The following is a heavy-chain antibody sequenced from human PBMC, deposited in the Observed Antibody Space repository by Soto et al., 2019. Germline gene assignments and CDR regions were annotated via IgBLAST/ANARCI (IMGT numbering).Heavy chain of an antibody. J-gene: IGHJ4*02. CDR1: GGPFSSYA. CDR2: ISGSGGNT. V-gene: IGHV3-23*01. CDR3: AKDLDCSTTSCSKSYDY. Sequence: PGGSLRLSCAASGGPFSSYAMSWVRQAPGKGLEWVSVISGSGGNTNYADSVKGRFTISRDNPKNTLYLQMNSLRAEDTAVYYCAKDLDCSTTSCSKSYDYWGQGTLVTVSS. D-gene: IGHD2-2*01.